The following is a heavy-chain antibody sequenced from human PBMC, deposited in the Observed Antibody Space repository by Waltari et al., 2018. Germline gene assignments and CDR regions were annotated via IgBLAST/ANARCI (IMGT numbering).Heavy chain of an antibody. CDR3: ARDIIGVGGTEDAFDV. D-gene: IGHD3-3*02. V-gene: IGHV1-2*06. CDR2: IILNSGVT. J-gene: IGHJ3*01. Sequence: QVQLVQSGAEVKKPGASVKVSCKASGYTFTGYYMHWVRQAPGQGLEWMGRIILNSGVTNYAQKLQGRVTMTRDTSIRTAYMELSDLRSDDTAMYYCARDIIGVGGTEDAFDVWGQGTLVTVSS. CDR1: GYTFTGYY.